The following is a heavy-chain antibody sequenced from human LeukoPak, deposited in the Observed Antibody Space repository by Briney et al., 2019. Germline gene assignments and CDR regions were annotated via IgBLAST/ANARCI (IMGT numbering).Heavy chain of an antibody. CDR3: ARLSKGRLVS. J-gene: IGHJ4*02. Sequence: SETLSLTCAVSGTPIDAGYWSWFRQAPGKGLQWIGEIYYTGTTNHNPSLKSRVTMSIDVMKDELSLKVTSVSAADTAVYFCARLSKGRLVSGAQGIFVPV. CDR1: GTPIDAGY. CDR2: IYYTGTT. V-gene: IGHV4-59*08. D-gene: IGHD5/OR15-5a*01.